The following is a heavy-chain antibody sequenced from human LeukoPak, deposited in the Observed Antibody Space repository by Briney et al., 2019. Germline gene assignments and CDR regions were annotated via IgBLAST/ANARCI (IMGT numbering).Heavy chain of an antibody. Sequence: PSETLSLTCSVSGGYISSYYWSWIRQTAGKGLESIGHISTSGSTNYNPSLKSRVTMSVDTSKNQFSLKLSSVTAADTAVYYCARVRYSDSSVLTRKRSYYFDYWGQGTLVTVSS. CDR2: ISTSGST. CDR1: GGYISSYY. D-gene: IGHD3-22*01. CDR3: ARVRYSDSSVLTRKRSYYFDY. V-gene: IGHV4-4*07. J-gene: IGHJ4*02.